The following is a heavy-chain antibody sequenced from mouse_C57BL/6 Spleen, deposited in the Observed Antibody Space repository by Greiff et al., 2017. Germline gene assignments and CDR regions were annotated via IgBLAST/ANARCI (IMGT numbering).Heavy chain of an antibody. D-gene: IGHD4-1*02. Sequence: QVQLKQPGAELVKPGASVKLSCKASGYTFTSYWMHWVKQRPGQGLEWIGMIHPNSGNTNYNEKFKSKATLTVDKSSSTAYMQLSSLTSEDSAVYYCARTPTGEYFEDWGQGTTRTVSS. J-gene: IGHJ2*01. V-gene: IGHV1-64*01. CDR3: ARTPTGEYFED. CDR1: GYTFTSYW. CDR2: IHPNSGNT.